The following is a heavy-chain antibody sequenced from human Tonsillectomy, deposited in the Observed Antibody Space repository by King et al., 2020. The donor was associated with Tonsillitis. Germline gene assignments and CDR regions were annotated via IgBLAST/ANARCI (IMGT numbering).Heavy chain of an antibody. D-gene: IGHD1-26*01. Sequence: QVQLVESGGGVVQPGRSLRLSCAASGFTFSSYGMHWVRQAPGKGLEWVAVISYDGSNKYYADSVKGRFTISRDNSKNTLYLQMNSLRAEDTAVYYCARELGGGSYGCCYYGMDVWGQGTTVTVSS. CDR2: ISYDGSNK. J-gene: IGHJ6*02. CDR3: ARELGGGSYGCCYYGMDV. V-gene: IGHV3-33*05. CDR1: GFTFSSYG.